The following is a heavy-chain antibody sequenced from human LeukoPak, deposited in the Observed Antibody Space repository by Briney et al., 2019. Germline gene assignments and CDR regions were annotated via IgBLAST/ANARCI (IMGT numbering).Heavy chain of an antibody. D-gene: IGHD3-3*01. V-gene: IGHV3-30-3*01. CDR1: GFTFSSYA. J-gene: IGHJ1*01. Sequence: PGRSLRLSCAASGFTFSSYAMHWVRQAPGKGLEWVAVISYDGSNKYYADSVKGRFTISRDNSKNTLYLQMNSLRAEDTAVYYCARPPYDFWSGSHLEYFQHWGQGTLVTVSS. CDR3: ARPPYDFWSGSHLEYFQH. CDR2: ISYDGSNK.